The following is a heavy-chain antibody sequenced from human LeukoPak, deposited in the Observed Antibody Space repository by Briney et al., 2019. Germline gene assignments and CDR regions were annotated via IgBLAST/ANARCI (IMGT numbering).Heavy chain of an antibody. CDR3: ARHARNYDSSGYYGY. D-gene: IGHD3-22*01. CDR2: IYYSGST. Sequence: PSETLSLTCTVSGGSISSSSYYWGWIRQPPGKGLEWIGSIYYSGSTYYNPSLKSRVTISVDTSKNQFSLKLSSVTAADTAVYYCARHARNYDSSGYYGYWGQGTLVTVSS. V-gene: IGHV4-39*01. CDR1: GGSISSSSYY. J-gene: IGHJ4*02.